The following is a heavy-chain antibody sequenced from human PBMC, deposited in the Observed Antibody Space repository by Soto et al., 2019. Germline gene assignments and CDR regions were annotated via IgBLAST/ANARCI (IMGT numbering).Heavy chain of an antibody. V-gene: IGHV1-18*01. J-gene: IGHJ6*02. Sequence: QVQLVQCGPEVRKPGASVKVSCEASGYTFTISGISWVRQVPGQGLEWMGWISTYNGDTNSAQNFQGRVLMTADTSTGTAYMELMSLKSDDTAVYYCARQGSWPYYYYGLDVWGQGTTVTVSS. CDR3: ARQGSWPYYYYGLDV. CDR1: GYTFTISG. D-gene: IGHD1-26*01. CDR2: ISTYNGDT.